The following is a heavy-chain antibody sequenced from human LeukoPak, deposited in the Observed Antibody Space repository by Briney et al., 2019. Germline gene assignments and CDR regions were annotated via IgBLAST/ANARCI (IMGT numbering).Heavy chain of an antibody. J-gene: IGHJ3*02. CDR3: AKDRVFVVVVAAEINDAFDI. D-gene: IGHD2-15*01. CDR1: GFTFSSYA. CDR2: ISGSGGST. V-gene: IGHV3-23*01. Sequence: GGSLRLSCAASGFTFSSYAMIWLRQAPGKGLEWVSAISGSGGSTHYTDSVKGRFTISRDNSKNTLYLQMNSLRAEDTAVYYCAKDRVFVVVVAAEINDAFDIWGQGTMVTVSS.